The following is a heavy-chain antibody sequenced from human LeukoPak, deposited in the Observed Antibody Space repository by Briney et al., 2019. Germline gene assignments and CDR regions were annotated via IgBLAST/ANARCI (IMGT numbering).Heavy chain of an antibody. D-gene: IGHD2-2*01. CDR3: AKVPSEYQWYMDV. CDR1: GFTFSSYG. V-gene: IGHV3-30*18. Sequence: GRSLRLSCAASGFTFSSYGMHWVRQAPSKGLEWVAVISYDGSNKYYADSVKGRFTISRDNSKNTLYLQMNSLRAEDTAVYYCAKVPSEYQWYMDVWGKGTTVTVSS. CDR2: ISYDGSNK. J-gene: IGHJ6*03.